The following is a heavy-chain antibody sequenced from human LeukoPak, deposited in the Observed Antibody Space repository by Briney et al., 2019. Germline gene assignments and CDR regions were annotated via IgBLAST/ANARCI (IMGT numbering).Heavy chain of an antibody. CDR1: GFTFSYYG. V-gene: IGHV3-30*02. Sequence: GGSLRLSCAASGFTFSYYGMHWVRQAPGKGLEWVAFIRYDGSNKYYADSVKGRFTISRDNSKNTLYLQMNSLRAEDTAVYYCAKDSRYYYDSSGPDAFDIWGQGTMVTVSS. CDR3: AKDSRYYYDSSGPDAFDI. J-gene: IGHJ3*02. CDR2: IRYDGSNK. D-gene: IGHD3-22*01.